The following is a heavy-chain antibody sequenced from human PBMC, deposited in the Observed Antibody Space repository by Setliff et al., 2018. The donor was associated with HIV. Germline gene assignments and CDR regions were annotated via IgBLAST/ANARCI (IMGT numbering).Heavy chain of an antibody. Sequence: ASVKVSCKASGGTFSSYAINWVRQAPGQGLEWMGGIIPGLGIAYYAQRFQGRVTITADESTSTVYMDLSSLRSEDTAMYYCARDAGYIGTSWNYWGQGTLVTVSS. V-gene: IGHV1-69*10. CDR2: IIPGLGIA. D-gene: IGHD5-12*01. CDR1: GGTFSSYA. CDR3: ARDAGYIGTSWNY. J-gene: IGHJ4*02.